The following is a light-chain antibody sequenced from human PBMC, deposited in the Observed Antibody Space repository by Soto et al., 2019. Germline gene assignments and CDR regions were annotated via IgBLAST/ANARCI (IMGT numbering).Light chain of an antibody. CDR3: CSYAGSYTLV. Sequence: QSALTQPRSVSGSPGQSVTFSCTGTSSDVGTYNYVSWYQQHPGKAPKLMIYDVSKRPSGVPDRFSGSKSGNTASLTISGLQAEDEADYYCCSYAGSYTLVFGGGTQLTVL. J-gene: IGLJ2*01. CDR1: SSDVGTYNY. CDR2: DVS. V-gene: IGLV2-11*01.